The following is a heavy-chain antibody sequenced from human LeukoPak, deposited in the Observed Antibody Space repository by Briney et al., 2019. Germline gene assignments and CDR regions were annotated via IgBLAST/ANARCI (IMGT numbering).Heavy chain of an antibody. Sequence: PSETLSLTCTVSGYSISSGYYWGWIRQPPGKGLEWIGSIYHSGSTYYNPSLKSRVTISVDTSKNQFSLKLSSVTAADTAVYYCARAGGFSSDFYYYYMDVWGKGTTVTVSS. J-gene: IGHJ6*03. CDR2: IYHSGST. V-gene: IGHV4-38-2*02. CDR3: ARAGGFSSDFYYYYMDV. CDR1: GYSISSGYY.